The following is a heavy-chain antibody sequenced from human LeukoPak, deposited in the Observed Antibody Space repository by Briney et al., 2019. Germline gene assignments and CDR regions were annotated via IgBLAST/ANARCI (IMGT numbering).Heavy chain of an antibody. CDR1: GFTFSSYA. CDR2: ITGSGDST. J-gene: IGHJ3*02. Sequence: GGSLRLSCAASGFTFSSYAMSWVRQAPGKGLEWLSGITGSGDSTYYADSVKGRFTVSRDNSKRTLYLQMNSLRAEDTAVYYCAKGRSSSTHDAFDIWGQGTMVTVSS. D-gene: IGHD6-6*01. V-gene: IGHV3-23*01. CDR3: AKGRSSSTHDAFDI.